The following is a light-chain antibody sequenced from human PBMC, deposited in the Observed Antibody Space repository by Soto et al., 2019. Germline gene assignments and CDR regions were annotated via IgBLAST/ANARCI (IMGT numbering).Light chain of an antibody. CDR2: EVS. J-gene: IGLJ1*01. V-gene: IGLV2-23*02. Sequence: QCVLRVAASVCCSPGGLIGICCTRTRSEVGSYDYGSWYQHHAGKAPKLMIYEVSIRPSGVSNRLSASKSGNTASLTISGLQAEEEADHYCCAYVGARTYVFGTGTKVTAL. CDR3: CAYVGARTYV. CDR1: RSEVGSYDY.